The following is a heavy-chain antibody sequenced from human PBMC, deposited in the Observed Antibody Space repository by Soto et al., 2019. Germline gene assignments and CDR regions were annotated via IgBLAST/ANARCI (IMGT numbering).Heavy chain of an antibody. D-gene: IGHD1-26*01. J-gene: IGHJ3*02. CDR1: RGALSSYA. CDR3: ASVGSREINRCAFDI. Sequence: QVQRVQSGAEVKQPGSSVKVSCKASRGALSSYAITWVRQAPGQGLDWMGRVIPIYGTPNYAQKFQGRLSLTVDASKSTAYLELGGLRSEDTAVYFCASVGSREINRCAFDIGGQGTRVTVSS. CDR2: VIPIYGTP. V-gene: IGHV1-69*18.